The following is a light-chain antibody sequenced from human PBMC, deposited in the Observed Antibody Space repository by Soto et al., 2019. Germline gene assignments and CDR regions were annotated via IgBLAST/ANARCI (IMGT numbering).Light chain of an antibody. J-gene: IGKJ1*01. CDR1: QSVSRW. CDR2: DAS. CDR3: QQYNRLWT. V-gene: IGKV1-5*01. Sequence: DIQMTQSPSTLSASVGDRVTITCRASQSVSRWLAWFQQKPGKAPKLLIYDASSLESEVPSRFSGSGSGTESTLNIRSMQPDDFATYCCQQYNRLWTFGQGTKVEIK.